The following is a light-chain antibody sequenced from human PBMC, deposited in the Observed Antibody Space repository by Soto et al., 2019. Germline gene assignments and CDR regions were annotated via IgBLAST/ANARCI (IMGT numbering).Light chain of an antibody. CDR2: GAS. Sequence: EIVMTQSPVTQSVSPGERATLSCRASQSVSSNLAWYQQKPGQAPRLLIYGASTRATGIPARFSGSGSGTEFTLTISSLQSADFAVYYCQQYNNWPLTFGGGTKVEIK. J-gene: IGKJ4*01. V-gene: IGKV3-15*01. CDR3: QQYNNWPLT. CDR1: QSVSSN.